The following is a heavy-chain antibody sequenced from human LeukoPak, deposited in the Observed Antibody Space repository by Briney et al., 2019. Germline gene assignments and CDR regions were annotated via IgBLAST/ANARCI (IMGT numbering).Heavy chain of an antibody. Sequence: SETLSLTCAVSGGSISSSKWWTWVRQPPGKGLEWIGEIYHSGSTNYKPSLKSRVTISVDKSKNQFSLKLSSVTAADTAVYYCAKDPAVGGWPIDAFDIWGQGTMVTVSS. V-gene: IGHV4-4*02. CDR1: GGSISSSKW. D-gene: IGHD6-19*01. J-gene: IGHJ3*02. CDR3: AKDPAVGGWPIDAFDI. CDR2: IYHSGST.